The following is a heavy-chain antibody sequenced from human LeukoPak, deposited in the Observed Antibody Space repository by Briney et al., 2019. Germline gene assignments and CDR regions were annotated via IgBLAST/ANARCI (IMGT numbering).Heavy chain of an antibody. D-gene: IGHD5-24*01. CDR1: GGSISSYY. CDR3: ARDLEAATPYYYGMDV. V-gene: IGHV4-4*07. J-gene: IGHJ6*02. Sequence: PSETLSLTCTVSGGSISSYYWSWIRQPAGKGLEWIGRIYTSGSTNYNPSLKSRVTMSVDTSKNQFSLKLSSVTAADTAVYYCARDLEAATPYYYGMDVWGQGTTVTVSS. CDR2: IYTSGST.